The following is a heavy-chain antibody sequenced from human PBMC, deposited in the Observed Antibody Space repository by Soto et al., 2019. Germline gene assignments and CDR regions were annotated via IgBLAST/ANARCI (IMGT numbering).Heavy chain of an antibody. CDR3: AEAAYSSGWYGAFDI. Sequence: QMQLVQSGPEVKKPGTSVKVSCKASGFTFTSSAMQWVRQARGQRLEWIGWIVVGSGNTNYAQKFQERVTITRDMSTSTAYMELSSLRSEDTAVYYCAEAAYSSGWYGAFDIWGQGTMVTVSS. CDR1: GFTFTSSA. J-gene: IGHJ3*02. CDR2: IVVGSGNT. V-gene: IGHV1-58*02. D-gene: IGHD6-19*01.